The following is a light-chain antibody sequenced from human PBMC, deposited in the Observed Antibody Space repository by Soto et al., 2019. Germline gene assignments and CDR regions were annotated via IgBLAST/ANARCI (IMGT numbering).Light chain of an antibody. J-gene: IGKJ1*01. Sequence: ETVLTQSPGTLSLSPGERATLSCRASQSLGSDYLAWDQQKPGQSPRLLIYAVSSRATDVPDRFSGSGSGTDFTLTISRLEQEDFAIYYCQLYGTSRTFGQGTKVEI. CDR3: QLYGTSRT. V-gene: IGKV3-20*01. CDR2: AVS. CDR1: QSLGSDY.